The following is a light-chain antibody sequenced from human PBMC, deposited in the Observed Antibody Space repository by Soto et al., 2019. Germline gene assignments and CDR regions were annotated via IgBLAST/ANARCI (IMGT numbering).Light chain of an antibody. V-gene: IGKV3-11*01. J-gene: IGKJ3*01. CDR2: DAS. Sequence: EIVLTQSPATLSLSLGDIATLSCRASQSIGSYLAWYQHKLGQPPRLLIYDASNRATGIPVRFSGSGSGTDFTLTISSLEPEDFAVYYCQQRSTWPPFSLGPGTKVDI. CDR1: QSIGSY. CDR3: QQRSTWPPFS.